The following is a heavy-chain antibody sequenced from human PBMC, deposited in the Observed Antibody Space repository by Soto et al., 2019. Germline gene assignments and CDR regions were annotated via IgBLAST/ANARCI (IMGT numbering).Heavy chain of an antibody. J-gene: IGHJ5*02. D-gene: IGHD3-10*01. CDR3: ARDQHGSGSYYFNWFDP. CDR1: GYTFSRYY. V-gene: IGHV1-46*01. Sequence: QVHLVQSGAEVKKPGASVKVSCKASGYTFSRYYMHWVRQAPGQGLEWMGIINPSGGGTSYAQRFQGRVTLTRDTSTSTLYMELSSLKSEDTAVYYCARDQHGSGSYYFNWFDPWGQGTLVTVSS. CDR2: INPSGGGT.